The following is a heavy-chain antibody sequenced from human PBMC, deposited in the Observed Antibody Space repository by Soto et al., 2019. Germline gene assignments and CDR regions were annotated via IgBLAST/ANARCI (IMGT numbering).Heavy chain of an antibody. CDR3: ARGAAAGNNYGMDV. D-gene: IGHD6-13*01. V-gene: IGHV4-4*02. J-gene: IGHJ6*02. Sequence: SETLSITCAVSGASVSNSNWWSWVRQPPGKGLEWIGEIYHSGSTNYNPSLKSRVTISVDKSKNQFSLKLSSVTAADTAVYYCARGAAAGNNYGMDVWGQGTTVTVSS. CDR1: GASVSNSNW. CDR2: IYHSGST.